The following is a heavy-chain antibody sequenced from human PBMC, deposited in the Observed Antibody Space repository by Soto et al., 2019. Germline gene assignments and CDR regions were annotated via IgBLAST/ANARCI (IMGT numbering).Heavy chain of an antibody. V-gene: IGHV4-30-4*01. CDR2: IHYSGTT. CDR1: GVSISSPHHN. Sequence: QVQLQESGPGLVEPSQTLSLTCTVSGVSISSPHHNWSWIRQYPGKGLEWIGFIHYSGTTYYNPSXXXXXXXXXXXXXXXXXXXXXXXXXXXXXXXXXXXGXDASKTGYWGQGTLVTVSS. CDR3: XXGXDASKTGY. J-gene: IGHJ4*02. D-gene: IGHD2-2*01.